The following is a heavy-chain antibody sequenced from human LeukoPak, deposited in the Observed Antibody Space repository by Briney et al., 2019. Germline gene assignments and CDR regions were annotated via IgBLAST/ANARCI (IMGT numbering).Heavy chain of an antibody. J-gene: IGHJ4*02. CDR3: ARDTYGKNYFDY. Sequence: GGSLRLSCAASGFTVSSNYMSWVRQAPGKGLEWVSVIYRDGSTYYADSAKGRFTISRDNSKNTLYLQMNSLRAEDTAAYYCARDTYGKNYFDYWGRGTLVTVSS. CDR2: IYRDGST. D-gene: IGHD3-10*01. V-gene: IGHV3-53*01. CDR1: GFTVSSNY.